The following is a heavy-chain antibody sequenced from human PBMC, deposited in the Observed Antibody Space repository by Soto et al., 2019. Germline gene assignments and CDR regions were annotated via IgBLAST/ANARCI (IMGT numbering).Heavy chain of an antibody. CDR2: FDPEDGET. CDR3: ATGPPAGYYDFWLFMDV. V-gene: IGHV1-24*01. D-gene: IGHD3-3*01. Sequence: ASVKVSCKVSGYTLTELSMHWVRQAPGKGLEWMGGFDPEDGETIYAQKFQGRVTMTEDTSTDTAYMELSSLRSEDTAVYYCATGPPAGYYDFWLFMDVWGKGTTVTVSS. J-gene: IGHJ6*04. CDR1: GYTLTELS.